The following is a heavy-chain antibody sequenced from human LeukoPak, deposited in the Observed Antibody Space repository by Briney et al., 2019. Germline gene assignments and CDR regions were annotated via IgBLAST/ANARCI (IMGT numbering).Heavy chain of an antibody. CDR3: AKDMPPDY. J-gene: IGHJ4*02. CDR1: GFTFSSYA. CDR2: ISWNSGSI. Sequence: GGSLRLSCAASGFTFSSYAMHWVRQAPGKGLEWVSGISWNSGSIGYADSVKGRFTISRDNAKNSLYLQMNSLRAEDTALYYCAKDMPPDYWGQGTLVTVSS. V-gene: IGHV3-9*01.